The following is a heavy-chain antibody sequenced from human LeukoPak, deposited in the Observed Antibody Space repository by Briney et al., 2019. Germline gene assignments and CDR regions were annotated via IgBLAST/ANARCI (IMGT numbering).Heavy chain of an antibody. V-gene: IGHV3-7*01. CDR3: ETTLAN. Sequence: GGSLRLSCAASGFTFSSYSMTWVRQAPGKGLEWVANIKEDGSEKYYVDSVTGRFTISRDNAKNLLYLQMNSLRAEDTAVYYCETTLANWGQGTLVTVSS. J-gene: IGHJ4*02. D-gene: IGHD2-15*01. CDR2: IKEDGSEK. CDR1: GFTFSSYS.